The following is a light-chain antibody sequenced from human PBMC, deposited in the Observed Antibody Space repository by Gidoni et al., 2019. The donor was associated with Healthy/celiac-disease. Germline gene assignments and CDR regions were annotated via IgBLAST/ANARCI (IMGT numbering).Light chain of an antibody. CDR1: QDISNY. V-gene: IGKV1-33*01. CDR2: DAS. Sequence: DIQMTQSPSSLSASVGPRVTITCQASQDISNYLNWYQQKPGKAPKLLIYDASNLETGVPSRCSGSGSGTDFTFTISSLQPEDIATYYCQQYDNLPVFGPGTKVDIK. CDR3: QQYDNLPV. J-gene: IGKJ3*01.